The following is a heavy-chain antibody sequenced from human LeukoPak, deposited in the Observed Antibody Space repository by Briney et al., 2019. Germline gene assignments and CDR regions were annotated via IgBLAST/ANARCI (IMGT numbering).Heavy chain of an antibody. CDR3: ARDLLSLDYGYYGMDV. Sequence: GGSLRLSCAASGFTFSSYAMSWVRQAPGKGLEWVSSISSSSSYIYYADSVKGRFTISRDNAKNSLYLQMNSLRAEDTAVYYCARDLLSLDYGYYGMDVWGQGTTVTVSS. J-gene: IGHJ6*02. CDR1: GFTFSSYA. D-gene: IGHD3-16*01. CDR2: ISSSSSYI. V-gene: IGHV3-21*01.